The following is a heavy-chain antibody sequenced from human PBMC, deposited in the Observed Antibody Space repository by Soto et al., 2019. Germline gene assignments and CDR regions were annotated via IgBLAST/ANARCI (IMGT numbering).Heavy chain of an antibody. J-gene: IGHJ4*02. CDR1: GFSFSSYA. CDR2: ISARGGSL. CDR3: AKGSIEYSASVDN. D-gene: IGHD5-12*01. V-gene: IGHV3-23*01. Sequence: EVQLLESGGGLVQPGGSLRLSCAASGFSFSSYAMVWVRQAPGKGLEWVSVISARGGSLYFADPVKGRFTISRDNSKNVLSLEMNSLRAEDTAKYFCAKGSIEYSASVDNWGQGTLVVVSS.